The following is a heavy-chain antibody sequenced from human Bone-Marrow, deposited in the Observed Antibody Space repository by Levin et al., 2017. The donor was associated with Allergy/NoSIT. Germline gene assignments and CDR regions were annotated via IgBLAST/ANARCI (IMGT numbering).Heavy chain of an antibody. CDR3: VRGGPDYYHFGLDV. CDR1: GFTFSDYD. V-gene: IGHV3-13*01. CDR2: IGTAGDT. Sequence: PGGSLRLSCAASGFTFSDYDMHRVRQESGKGLEWVSAIGTAGDTYYSDSVKGRFTISRENEKNSLYLQMNSLRVGDTAVYYCVRGGPDYYHFGLDVWGQGTAVTVSS. J-gene: IGHJ6*02.